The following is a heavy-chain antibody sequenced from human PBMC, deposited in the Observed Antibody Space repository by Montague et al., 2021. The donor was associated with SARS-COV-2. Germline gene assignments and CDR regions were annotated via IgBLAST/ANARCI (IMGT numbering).Heavy chain of an antibody. CDR1: GGSFSGYY. Sequence: SETLSLTCAVYGGSFSGYYWTWIRQSPRKGLEWIGEINHSGSTNYNPSLKSRVTISVDTSKNQFSLKLSSVTAADTAVYYCACGEINTRGLIYYYGMDVWGQGTTVTVSS. D-gene: IGHD3-10*01. J-gene: IGHJ6*02. V-gene: IGHV4-34*01. CDR3: ACGEINTRGLIYYYGMDV. CDR2: INHSGST.